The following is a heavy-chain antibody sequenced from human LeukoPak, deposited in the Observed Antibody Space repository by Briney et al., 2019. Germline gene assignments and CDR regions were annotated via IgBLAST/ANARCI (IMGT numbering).Heavy chain of an antibody. CDR2: INHSGST. J-gene: IGHJ4*02. CDR1: DASFSGYY. CDR3: ARAGNNWSFDY. Sequence: SETLSLTCTVYDASFSGYYWSWIRQPPGKGLEWIGEINHSGSTNYNPSLKSRVTMAVDTSKNQFSLKVSSVTAADTAVYYCARAGNNWSFDYWGQGTLVTVSS. D-gene: IGHD1-1*01. V-gene: IGHV4-34*01.